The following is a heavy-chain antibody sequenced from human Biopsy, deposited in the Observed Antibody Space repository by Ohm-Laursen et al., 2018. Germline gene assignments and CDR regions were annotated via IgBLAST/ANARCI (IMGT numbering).Heavy chain of an antibody. D-gene: IGHD2-21*02. CDR1: NSSISRGYY. CDR2: IHHSGNT. CDR3: ARGRGYCGGDCYPTYYYYYGMDV. V-gene: IGHV4-38-2*01. Sequence: SDTLSLTCAVSNSSISRGYYWVWIRQSPGRGLEWIGSIHHSGNTYHNPSLKSRVTISVDTSKNQFSLKLSSVTAADTAVYYCARGRGYCGGDCYPTYYYYYGMDVWGQGTTVTVSS. J-gene: IGHJ6*02.